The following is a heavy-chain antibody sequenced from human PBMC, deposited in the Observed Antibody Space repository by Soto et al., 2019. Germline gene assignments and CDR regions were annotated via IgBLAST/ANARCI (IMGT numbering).Heavy chain of an antibody. D-gene: IGHD2-2*03. CDR3: ARDRLDIVVVPAAISENWFDP. V-gene: IGHV1-18*04. Sequence: GASVKVSCKASGYTFTSYYMHWVRQAPGQGLEWMGRISANNGSTSYAQKFQGRVTMTTDTSTSTAYMELRSLRSDDTAVYYCARDRLDIVVVPAAISENWFDPWGQGTLVTVSS. CDR1: GYTFTSYY. J-gene: IGHJ5*02. CDR2: ISANNGST.